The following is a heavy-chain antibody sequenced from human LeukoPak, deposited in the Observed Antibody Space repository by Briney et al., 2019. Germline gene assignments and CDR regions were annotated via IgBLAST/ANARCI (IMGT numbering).Heavy chain of an antibody. CDR2: IKSKTDGGTT. CDR3: TTENGDYVPEYFDY. V-gene: IGHV3-15*01. CDR1: GFTFSNAW. D-gene: IGHD4-17*01. J-gene: IGHJ4*02. Sequence: PGGSLRLSCAASGFTFSNAWMSWVRQAPGKGLEWVGRIKSKTDGGTTDYAAPVKGRFTISRDDSKNTLYLEMNSLKTEDTAVCYCTTENGDYVPEYFDYWGQGTLVTVPS.